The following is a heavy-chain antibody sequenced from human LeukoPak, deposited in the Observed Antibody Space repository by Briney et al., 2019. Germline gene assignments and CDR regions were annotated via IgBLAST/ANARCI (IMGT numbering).Heavy chain of an antibody. CDR3: ARGRGIRNYYDSSGYQTYYYYGMDV. D-gene: IGHD3-22*01. CDR2: MNPNSGNT. Sequence: GASVKVSCKASGYTFTSYDINWVRQATGQGLEWMGWMNPNSGNTGYAQKFQGRVTMTRNTSISTAYMELSSLRSEDTAVYYCARGRGIRNYYDSSGYQTYYYYGMDVWGQGTTVTVSS. CDR1: GYTFTSYD. V-gene: IGHV1-8*01. J-gene: IGHJ6*02.